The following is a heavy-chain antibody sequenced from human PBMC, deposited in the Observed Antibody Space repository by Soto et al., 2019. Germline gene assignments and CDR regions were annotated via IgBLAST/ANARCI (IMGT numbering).Heavy chain of an antibody. CDR1: GGTFSSYT. J-gene: IGHJ5*02. CDR3: ARVWNEHSSSWYEGWFDP. CDR2: IIPILGIA. D-gene: IGHD6-13*01. V-gene: IGHV1-69*02. Sequence: QVQLVQSGAAVKKPGSSVKVSCKASGGTFSSYTISWVRQAPGQGLEWMGRIIPILGIANYAQKFQGRVTITADKSTSAADMELSSLRSECTAVYYRARVWNEHSSSWYEGWFDPWGQGTLVTVSS.